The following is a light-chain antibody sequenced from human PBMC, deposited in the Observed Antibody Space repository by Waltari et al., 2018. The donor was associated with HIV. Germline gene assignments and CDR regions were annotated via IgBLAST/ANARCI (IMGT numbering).Light chain of an antibody. CDR3: AAWDDSLSGRV. CDR1: SSNIGRSY. CDR2: GRN. J-gene: IGLJ3*02. Sequence: QSVLTQPPSASGTPGQRVTISCSGSSSNIGRSYIYWYQQLPGTAPKLLIYGRNQRPSGVPDRFSGSKSGTSASLAISGLRSEDEADYYWAAWDDSLSGRVFGGGTKLTVL. V-gene: IGLV1-47*01.